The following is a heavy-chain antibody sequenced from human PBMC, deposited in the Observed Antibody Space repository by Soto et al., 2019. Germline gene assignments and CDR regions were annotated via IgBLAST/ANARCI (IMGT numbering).Heavy chain of an antibody. Sequence: HPGGSLRLSCAASGFTFSSYGMHWVRQAPGKGLEWVAVIWYDGSNKYYADSVKGRFTISRDNSKNTLYLQMNSLRAEDTAVYYCARDGEYSSSSLTEYYYYYYMDVWGKGTTVTVSS. CDR1: GFTFSSYG. CDR3: ARDGEYSSSSLTEYYYYYYMDV. J-gene: IGHJ6*03. D-gene: IGHD6-6*01. CDR2: IWYDGSNK. V-gene: IGHV3-33*01.